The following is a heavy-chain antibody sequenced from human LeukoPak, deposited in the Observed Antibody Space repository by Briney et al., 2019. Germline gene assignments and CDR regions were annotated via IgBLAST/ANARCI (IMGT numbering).Heavy chain of an antibody. V-gene: IGHV4-4*08. CDR3: ARIGIVVVTPYFEY. Sequence: SETLSLTCTVSGGSISSYYWSWIRQPPGKGLEWIGYIYNSGNTNYNPSLKSRVTISIDTSKNQFSLRLGSVPAADTAVYYCARIGIVVVTPYFEYWGQGTLVTVSS. D-gene: IGHD2-21*02. CDR1: GGSISSYY. CDR2: IYNSGNT. J-gene: IGHJ4*02.